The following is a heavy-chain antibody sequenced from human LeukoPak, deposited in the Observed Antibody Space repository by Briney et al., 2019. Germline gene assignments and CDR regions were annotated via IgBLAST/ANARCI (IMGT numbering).Heavy chain of an antibody. CDR2: INPSGGST. Sequence: ASVKVSFKSSGYTFTSYYMHWVRQAPGQGREWVGIINPSGGSTSYAQKFQGRVTMTMDTSTSTVYMELSSLRSEDTAVYYCARDLAVGALYYYYGMDVWGQGTTVTVSS. J-gene: IGHJ6*02. CDR3: ARDLAVGALYYYYGMDV. CDR1: GYTFTSYY. V-gene: IGHV1-46*01. D-gene: IGHD1-26*01.